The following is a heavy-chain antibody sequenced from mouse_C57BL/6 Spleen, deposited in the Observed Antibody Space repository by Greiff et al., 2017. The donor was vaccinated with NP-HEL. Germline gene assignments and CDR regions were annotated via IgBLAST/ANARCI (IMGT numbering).Heavy chain of an antibody. V-gene: IGHV1-5*01. D-gene: IGHD2-4*01. CDR3: TRWPYDYDHDY. CDR2: IYPGNSDT. CDR1: GYTFTSYW. J-gene: IGHJ2*01. Sequence: VQLQQSGTVLARPGASVKMSCKTSGYTFTSYWMHWVKQRPGQGLEWIGAIYPGNSDTSYNQKFKGKAKLTADTSASTAYMELSSLTNEDSAVYYCTRWPYDYDHDYWGQGTTLTVSS.